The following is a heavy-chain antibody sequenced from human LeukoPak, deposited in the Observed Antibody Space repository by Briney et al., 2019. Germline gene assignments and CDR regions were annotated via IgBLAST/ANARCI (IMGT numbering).Heavy chain of an antibody. D-gene: IGHD2-8*01. CDR2: IWYGGSNK. CDR1: GFTFSSYG. J-gene: IGHJ4*02. V-gene: IGHV3-33*06. CDR3: AKGLTY. Sequence: GGPLRLSCAASGFTFSSYGMHWVRQAPGKGLEWVAVIWYGGSNKYYADSVKGRFTISRDNSKNTLYLQMNSLRTEDSAVYYCAKGLTYGGQGTLVTVSS.